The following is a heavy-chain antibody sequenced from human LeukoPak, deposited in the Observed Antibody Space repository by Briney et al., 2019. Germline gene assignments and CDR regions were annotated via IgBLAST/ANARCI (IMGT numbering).Heavy chain of an antibody. CDR3: ARDLAAFPTD. D-gene: IGHD1-26*01. J-gene: IGHJ4*02. CDR2: IWYDGSNQ. Sequence: GGSLRLSCATSGFALCSYGMHWVRQAPGKGLEWVAVIWYDGSNQYYADSVKGRFTISRDTSKNTLYLQMNSLRAEDTGAYYCARDLAAFPTDGGQGTLVTVSS. V-gene: IGHV3-33*08. CDR1: GFALCSYG.